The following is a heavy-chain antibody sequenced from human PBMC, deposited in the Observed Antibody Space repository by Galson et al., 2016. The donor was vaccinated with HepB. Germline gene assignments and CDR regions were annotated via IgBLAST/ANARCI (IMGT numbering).Heavy chain of an antibody. Sequence: SLRLSCAASGFTVSSNHMSWVRQAPGKGLEWVSVIYTSGNAYYGGSVKGRFTISRDNSKNTLYLQMNSLRAEDTAVYYCARIISSQFAFDIWGQGTMVTVSS. CDR2: IYTSGNA. CDR1: GFTVSSNH. V-gene: IGHV3-53*01. J-gene: IGHJ3*02. CDR3: ARIISSQFAFDI. D-gene: IGHD3-10*01.